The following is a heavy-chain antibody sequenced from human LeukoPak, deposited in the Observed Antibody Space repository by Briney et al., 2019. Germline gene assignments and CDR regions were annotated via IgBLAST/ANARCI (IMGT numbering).Heavy chain of an antibody. V-gene: IGHV1-69*05. CDR2: IIPIFGTA. J-gene: IGHJ3*02. D-gene: IGHD3-22*01. CDR3: ARDQNLYDSSGYDAFDI. Sequence: SVKVSCKASGGTFSSYAISWVRQAPGQGLEWMGGIIPIFGTANYAQKFQGRVTITTDESTSTVYMELSSMRSEDTAVYYCARDQNLYDSSGYDAFDIWGQGTMVTVSS. CDR1: GGTFSSYA.